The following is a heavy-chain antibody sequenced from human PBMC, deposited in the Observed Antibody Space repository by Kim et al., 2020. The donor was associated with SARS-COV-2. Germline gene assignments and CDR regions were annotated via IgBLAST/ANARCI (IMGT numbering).Heavy chain of an antibody. D-gene: IGHD3-22*01. CDR1: GFTFSSYV. CDR2: ITYDGNNQ. J-gene: IGHJ4*02. V-gene: IGHV3-30-3*01. Sequence: LSLTCAASGFTFSSYVMHWVRQAPGKGLEWLAVITYDGNNQYYPESVKGRFTISRDNSKNTLSLQINSLRAEDTAVYYCARGPGGGPSGYYDYWGQG. CDR3: ARGPGGGPSGYYDY.